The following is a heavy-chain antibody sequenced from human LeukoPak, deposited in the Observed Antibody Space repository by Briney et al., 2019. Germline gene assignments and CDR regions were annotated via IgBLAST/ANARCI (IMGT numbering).Heavy chain of an antibody. CDR1: GGSFSGYY. D-gene: IGHD6-19*01. CDR2: INHSGST. J-gene: IGHJ1*01. Sequence: SETLSLTCAVYGGSFSGYYWSWIRQPPGKGLEWIGEINHSGSTNYNPSLKSRVTISVDTSKNQFSLKLSSVTAADTAVYYCARGSRIAVAGTKYFQYWGQGTLVTVSS. CDR3: ARGSRIAVAGTKYFQY. V-gene: IGHV4-34*01.